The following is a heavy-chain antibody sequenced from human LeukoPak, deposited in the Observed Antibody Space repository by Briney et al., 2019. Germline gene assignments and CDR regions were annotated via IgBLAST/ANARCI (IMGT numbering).Heavy chain of an antibody. CDR2: IYWNDDK. CDR3: AHRRFGLGAEYYFDY. CDR1: GFSLSTSGVG. V-gene: IGHV2-5*01. Sequence: SGPTLVNPPQPLTLTCTFSGFSLSTSGVGVGWIRQPPGKALEWLALIYWNDDKRYSPSLKSRLTITKDTSKNQVVLTMTNMDPVDTATYYCAHRRFGLGAEYYFDYWGQGTLVTVSS. J-gene: IGHJ4*02. D-gene: IGHD3-10*01.